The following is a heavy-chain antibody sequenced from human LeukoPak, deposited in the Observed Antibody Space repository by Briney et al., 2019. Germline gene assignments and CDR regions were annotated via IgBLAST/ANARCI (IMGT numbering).Heavy chain of an antibody. V-gene: IGHV4-34*01. Sequence: PSETLSLTCGVYGGSFSGYYWSWIRQPPGKGLEWIGEINHSGSTNYNPSLKSRVTISVDTSKNQFSLKLSSVTAADTAVYYCARRAWGSRYYYYYMDVWGKGTTVTISS. CDR2: INHSGST. J-gene: IGHJ6*03. CDR3: ARRAWGSRYYYYYMDV. CDR1: GGSFSGYY. D-gene: IGHD3-16*01.